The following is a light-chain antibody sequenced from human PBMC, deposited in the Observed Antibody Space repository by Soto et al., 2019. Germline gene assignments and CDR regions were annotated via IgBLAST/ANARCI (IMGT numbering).Light chain of an antibody. CDR2: DAS. J-gene: IGKJ2*01. Sequence: AIQLTQSPSSLSASVGDRVTITCRASQGISSALAWYQQQPGKAPKLLIYDASSLESGVPSRYSGSGSGTDFNLTISSLQPEDFATYYCQQFNSYPYTFGQGTKLEIK. CDR3: QQFNSYPYT. CDR1: QGISSA. V-gene: IGKV1-13*02.